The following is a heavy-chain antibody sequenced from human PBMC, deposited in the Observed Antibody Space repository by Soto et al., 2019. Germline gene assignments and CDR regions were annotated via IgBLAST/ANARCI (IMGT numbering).Heavy chain of an antibody. CDR2: IYSGGST. V-gene: IGHV3-66*01. CDR1: GVPVSSNY. J-gene: IGHJ5*02. Sequence: PGGSLRLSCAASGVPVSSNYMSWVRQAPGKGLEWVSVIYSGGSTYYADSVKGRFTISRDNSKNTLYLQMNSLRAEDTAVYYCARDRITIFGVASNWFDPWGQGTLVTVSS. D-gene: IGHD3-3*01. CDR3: ARDRITIFGVASNWFDP.